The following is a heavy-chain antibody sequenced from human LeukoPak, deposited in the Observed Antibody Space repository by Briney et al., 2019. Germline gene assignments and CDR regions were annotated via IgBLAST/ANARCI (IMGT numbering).Heavy chain of an antibody. D-gene: IGHD3-22*01. CDR2: IYHIGST. CDR1: GGSISSGDYS. V-gene: IGHV4-30-2*01. J-gene: IGHJ5*02. CDR3: ARSGYDSSGYFWDWFDP. Sequence: SDTLSLTCAVSGGSISSGDYSWSWIRQPPEKGLEGIGHIYHIGSTYYNPSLKSRVTMSVDRSKNQFSLKLSSVTAADTAVYYCARSGYDSSGYFWDWFDPWGQGTLVTVSS.